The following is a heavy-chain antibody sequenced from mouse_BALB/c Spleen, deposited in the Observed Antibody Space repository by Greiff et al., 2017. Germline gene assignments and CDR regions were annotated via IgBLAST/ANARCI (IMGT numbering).Heavy chain of an antibody. J-gene: IGHJ2*01. Sequence: EVMLVESGGGLVQPGGSRKLSCAASGFTFSSFGMHWVRQAPEKGLEWVAYISSGSSTIYYADTVKGRFTISRDNPKNTLFLQMTSLRSEDTAMYYCARSDDYYFDYWGQGTTLTVSS. V-gene: IGHV5-17*02. CDR1: GFTFSSFG. CDR3: ARSDDYYFDY. D-gene: IGHD2-4*01. CDR2: ISSGSSTI.